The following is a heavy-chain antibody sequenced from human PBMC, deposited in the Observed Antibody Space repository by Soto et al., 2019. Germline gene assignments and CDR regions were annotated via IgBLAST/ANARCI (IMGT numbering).Heavy chain of an antibody. J-gene: IGHJ4*02. CDR2: INWNGGST. V-gene: IGHV3-20*04. CDR3: ARGNYYDSSGYYNYFDY. Sequence: PGGSLRLSCAASGFTFDDYGMSWVRQAPGKGLEWVSGINWNGGSTGYADSVKGRFTISRDNAKSSLYLQMNSLRAEDTALYYCARGNYYDSSGYYNYFDYWGQGTLVTVSS. D-gene: IGHD3-22*01. CDR1: GFTFDDYG.